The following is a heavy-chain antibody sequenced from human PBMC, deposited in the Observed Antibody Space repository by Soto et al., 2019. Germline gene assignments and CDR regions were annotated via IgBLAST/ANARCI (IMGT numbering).Heavy chain of an antibody. CDR2: INQSGST. V-gene: IGHV4-34*01. Sequence: SETLSLTCAVYGGSFSGYYWSWLRQPPGKGLEWMGEINQSGSTNYNPSLKSRVTISIDTSKNQFSLKVSSVTAADTAVYYCARGLNYVVYWGQGTLVTVSS. CDR3: ARGLNYVVY. J-gene: IGHJ4*02. D-gene: IGHD3-16*01. CDR1: GGSFSGYY.